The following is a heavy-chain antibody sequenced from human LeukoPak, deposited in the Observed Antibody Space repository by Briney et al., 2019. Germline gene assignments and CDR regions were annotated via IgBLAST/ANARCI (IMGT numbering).Heavy chain of an antibody. J-gene: IGHJ2*01. CDR1: GYSISSGYY. CDR2: IYHSGST. Sequence: SETLSLTCTVSGYSISSGYYWGWIRQPPGKGLEWIGSIYHSGSTYYNPSLKSRVTISVDTSKNQFSLKLSSVTAADTAVYYCARDSLNEGGSYYYWYFDLWGRGTLVTVSS. V-gene: IGHV4-38-2*02. CDR3: ARDSLNEGGSYYYWYFDL. D-gene: IGHD1-26*01.